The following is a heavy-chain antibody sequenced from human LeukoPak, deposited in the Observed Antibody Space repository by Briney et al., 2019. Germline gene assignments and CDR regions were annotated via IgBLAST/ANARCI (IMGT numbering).Heavy chain of an antibody. V-gene: IGHV1-2*02. D-gene: IGHD3-22*01. CDR2: INPNSGGT. CDR1: GYTFTGCY. CDR3: ARDLGGYDSSGYSSDAFDI. Sequence: ASVKVSCKASGYTFTGCYMHWVRQAPGQGREWMGWINPNSGGTNYAQKFQGRVTMTRDTSISTAYMELSRLRSDDTAVYYCARDLGGYDSSGYSSDAFDIWGQGTMVTVSS. J-gene: IGHJ3*02.